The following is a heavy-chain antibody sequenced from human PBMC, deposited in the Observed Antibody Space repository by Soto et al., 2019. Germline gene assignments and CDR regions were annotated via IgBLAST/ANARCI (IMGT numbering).Heavy chain of an antibody. Sequence: SGPTLVNPTETLTLTCTVSGFSLSNARMGVSWIRQPPGKALEWLAHIFSNDEKSYSTSLKSRLTISKDTSKSQVVLTMTNMDPVDTATYYCARLYDGVVGDYYYYYGMDVWGQGTTVTVSS. CDR2: IFSNDEK. CDR3: ARLYDGVVGDYYYYYGMDV. D-gene: IGHD3-3*01. J-gene: IGHJ6*02. CDR1: GFSLSNARMG. V-gene: IGHV2-26*01.